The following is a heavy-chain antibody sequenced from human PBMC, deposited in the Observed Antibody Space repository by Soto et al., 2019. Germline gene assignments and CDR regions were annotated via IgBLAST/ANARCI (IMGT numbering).Heavy chain of an antibody. J-gene: IGHJ5*02. Sequence: QVNLVQSGVEVKTPGASVKVSCQASGYTFLTYAISWVRQAPGQGLEWMGWISTYSGDTKYAQKFQVRVTMTTDTSPTTAYLALRSLISDDTAVYYCARHHGTTTSENWFDPWGQGTLVTVSS. D-gene: IGHD3-3*01. CDR2: ISTYSGDT. CDR3: ARHHGTTTSENWFDP. V-gene: IGHV1-18*01. CDR1: GYTFLTYA.